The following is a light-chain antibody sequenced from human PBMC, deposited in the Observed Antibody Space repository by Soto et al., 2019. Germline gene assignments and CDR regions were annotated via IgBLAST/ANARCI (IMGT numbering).Light chain of an antibody. CDR1: QSVSSNY. V-gene: IGKV3-20*01. Sequence: EIVLTQSPGTLSLSPGERATLSCRASQSVSSNYLAWYQQKPGQAPRLLIFGASSSATGIPDRFSGSASGTDFTLTISRLEPEDFAVYYCQQYGGSPYTFGQGTKLEIK. J-gene: IGKJ2*01. CDR2: GAS. CDR3: QQYGGSPYT.